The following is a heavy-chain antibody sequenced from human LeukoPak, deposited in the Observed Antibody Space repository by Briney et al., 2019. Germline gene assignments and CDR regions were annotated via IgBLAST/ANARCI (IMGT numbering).Heavy chain of an antibody. D-gene: IGHD5-18*01. V-gene: IGHV4-34*01. J-gene: IGHJ4*02. Sequence: PSETLSLTCAVYGGSFSGYYWSWIRQTPGKGLEWIGEINHSGSTNYNPSLKSRVTISVDTSKNQFSLKLSSVTAADTAVYYCARGRGDSYGENFGYWGQGTLVTVSS. CDR2: INHSGST. CDR3: ARGRGDSYGENFGY. CDR1: GGSFSGYY.